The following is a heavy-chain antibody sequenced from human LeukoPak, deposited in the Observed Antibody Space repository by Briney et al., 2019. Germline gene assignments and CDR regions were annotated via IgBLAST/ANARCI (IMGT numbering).Heavy chain of an antibody. CDR2: INHSGST. D-gene: IGHD3-16*01. V-gene: IGHV4-34*01. Sequence: SETLSLTCAVYGGSFSGYYWSWIRQSPGKGLEWIGEINHSGSTNYNPSLKSRVTISVDTSKNQFSLKLSSVTAADTAVYYCARHWGADLDFWGQGTLVTVSS. CDR1: GGSFSGYY. CDR3: ARHWGADLDF. J-gene: IGHJ4*02.